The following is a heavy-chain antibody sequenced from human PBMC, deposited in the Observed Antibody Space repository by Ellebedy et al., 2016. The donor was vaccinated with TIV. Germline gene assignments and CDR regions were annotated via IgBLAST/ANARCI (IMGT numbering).Heavy chain of an antibody. CDR3: VKDDPTYFRAFDI. Sequence: GESLKISCSASGFTFSSYAMHWVRQAPGKGLEYVSAISSNGGSTYYADSVKGRFTISRDNSKNTLYLQMSSLRAEDTAVYYCVKDDPTYFRAFDIWGQGTMVTVSS. CDR2: ISSNGGST. D-gene: IGHD3-10*02. CDR1: GFTFSSYA. J-gene: IGHJ3*02. V-gene: IGHV3-64D*06.